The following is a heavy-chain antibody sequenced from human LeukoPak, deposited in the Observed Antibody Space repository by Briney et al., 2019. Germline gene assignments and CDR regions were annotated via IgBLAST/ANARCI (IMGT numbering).Heavy chain of an antibody. CDR2: ISGSGGST. Sequence: PGGSLRLSCAASGFTFSSYAMSWVRQAPGKGLEWASAISGSGGSTYYADSVKGRFTIARDNSKNTLYLQMNSLRAEDTAVYYCAKDGPYNIGVVPAASSGTDAFDIWGQGTMVTGSS. V-gene: IGHV3-23*01. D-gene: IGHD2-2*01. CDR3: AKDGPYNIGVVPAASSGTDAFDI. CDR1: GFTFSSYA. J-gene: IGHJ3*02.